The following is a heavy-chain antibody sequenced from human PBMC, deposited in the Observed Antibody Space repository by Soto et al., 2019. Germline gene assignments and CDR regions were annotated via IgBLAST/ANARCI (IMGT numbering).Heavy chain of an antibody. CDR1: GFIFRHYA. V-gene: IGHV3-23*01. CDR2: IGCDGGDT. Sequence: EVQLLESGGDWVQTGGSRRLSCTASGFIFRHYALPWVREAPGKGLAWVSSIGCDGGDTYNAVSVEGRFTISRNNSKHTLNRQMNSLRADDTAIYDCVKDGEAYHGVWDYFDHWGQGTLVTVSS. CDR3: VKDGEAYHGVWDYFDH. J-gene: IGHJ4*02. D-gene: IGHD3-16*01.